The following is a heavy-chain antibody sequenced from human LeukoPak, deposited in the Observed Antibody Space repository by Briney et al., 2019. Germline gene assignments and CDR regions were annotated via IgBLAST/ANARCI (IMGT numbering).Heavy chain of an antibody. Sequence: SETLSLTCAVYGGSFSGYYWSWIRQPPGKGLEWIGSIYYSGSTYYNPSLKSRVTISVDTSKNQFSLKLSSVTAADTAVYYCARDGVSYDSSGYSPLDYWGQGTLVTVSS. D-gene: IGHD3-22*01. J-gene: IGHJ4*02. CDR3: ARDGVSYDSSGYSPLDY. CDR1: GGSFSGYY. CDR2: IYYSGST. V-gene: IGHV4-34*01.